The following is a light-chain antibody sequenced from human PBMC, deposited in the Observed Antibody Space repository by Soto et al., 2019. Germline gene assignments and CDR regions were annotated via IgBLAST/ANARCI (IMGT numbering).Light chain of an antibody. CDR1: QSVGNF. J-gene: IGKJ4*01. CDR2: DTS. CDR3: QQRSAWPLT. V-gene: IGKV3-11*01. Sequence: EIVLTQSPATLSLSPGERATLSCRASQSVGNFIAWYQQKPGQAPRLLIYDTSNRFTGIPARFSGSGSGTDFTLTINSLEPEDSAGYYCQQRSAWPLTVGGGTRVEIK.